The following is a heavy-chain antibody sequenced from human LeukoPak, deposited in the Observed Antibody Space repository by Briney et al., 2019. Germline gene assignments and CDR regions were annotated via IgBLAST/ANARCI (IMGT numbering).Heavy chain of an antibody. CDR2: IYYSGGT. Sequence: PSEALSLTCTVSGGSISSYYWSWIRQPPGKGLEWIGYIYYSGGTNYNPSLKSRVTISVDTSKNQFSLKLSSVTAADTAVYYCARSPFVVVVAAPPYYFDYWGKGTLVTVSS. D-gene: IGHD2-15*01. CDR3: ARSPFVVVVAAPPYYFDY. CDR1: GGSISSYY. J-gene: IGHJ4*02. V-gene: IGHV4-59*08.